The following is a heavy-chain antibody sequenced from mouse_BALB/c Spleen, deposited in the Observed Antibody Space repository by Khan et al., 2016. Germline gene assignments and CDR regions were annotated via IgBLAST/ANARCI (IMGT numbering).Heavy chain of an antibody. V-gene: IGHV14-3*02. J-gene: IGHJ2*01. CDR2: IDPANGNF. Sequence: VQLQQSGAELVKPGASVTLSCTASGFNIKDTYLHWVKQRPEQGLEWIGRIDPANGNFKFEPKFQGKATITADTYSNTTYLQLSGLTSEDTAVYYCAGGNSPFDYWGQGTTLTVSS. CDR1: GFNIKDTY. D-gene: IGHD2-1*01. CDR3: AGGNSPFDY.